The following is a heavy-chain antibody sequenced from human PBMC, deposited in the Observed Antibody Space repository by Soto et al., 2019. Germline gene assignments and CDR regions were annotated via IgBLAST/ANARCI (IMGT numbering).Heavy chain of an antibody. CDR1: GGSFSGYY. Sequence: QVQLQQWGAGLLKPSETLSLTCAVYGGSFSGYYWSWIRQPPGKGLEWIGEINHSGSTNYNPSLKSRVTISVDTSKIQFSLKLSSVTAADTAVYYCARRGYDFWSGYYKYYFDYWGQGTLVTVSS. V-gene: IGHV4-34*01. D-gene: IGHD3-3*01. J-gene: IGHJ4*02. CDR3: ARRGYDFWSGYYKYYFDY. CDR2: INHSGST.